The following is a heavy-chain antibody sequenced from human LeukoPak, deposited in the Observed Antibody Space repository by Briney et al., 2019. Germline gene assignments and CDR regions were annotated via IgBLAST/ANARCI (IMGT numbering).Heavy chain of an antibody. V-gene: IGHV3-23*01. CDR2: ISGSGGST. CDR1: GFTFSSYA. D-gene: IGHD3-10*01. CDR3: AKDRDVLLWFGEFAGGFDI. Sequence: PGGSLRLSCAASGFTFSSYAMSWVRQAPGKGLEWVSAISGSGGSTYYADSVKGRFTISRDNSKNTLYLQMNSLRAEDTAVYYCAKDRDVLLWFGEFAGGFDIWGQGTMVTVSS. J-gene: IGHJ3*02.